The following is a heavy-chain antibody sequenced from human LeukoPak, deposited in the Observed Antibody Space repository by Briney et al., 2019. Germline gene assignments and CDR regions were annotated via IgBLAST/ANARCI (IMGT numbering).Heavy chain of an antibody. D-gene: IGHD3-9*01. CDR2: IIPNGGGT. CDR3: ARARRVLRYFDWLSPGWFDP. J-gene: IGHJ5*02. CDR1: GYTFSGYY. Sequence: ASVKVSCKASGYTFSGYYMHWVRQAPGQGLEWMGWIIPNGGGTNYAQKFQGRVTMTRDTSISTAYMELSRLISDDTAVYYCARARRVLRYFDWLSPGWFDPWGPGTLVAVSS. V-gene: IGHV1-2*02.